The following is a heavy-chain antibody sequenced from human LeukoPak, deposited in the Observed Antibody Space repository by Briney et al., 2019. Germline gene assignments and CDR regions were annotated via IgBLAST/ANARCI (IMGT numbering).Heavy chain of an antibody. CDR2: ISRSSRYI. D-gene: IGHD3-10*02. V-gene: IGHV3-21*01. CDR3: AELGITMIGGV. J-gene: IGHJ6*04. CDR1: AFTFSSYD. Sequence: GGSMRLSCTASAFTFSSYDMTWVRQAPGKGPEWVSSISRSSRYIYYVDSVKGRFTISRDNAKNSLYLQMNSLRAEDTAVYYCAELGITMIGGVWGKGTTVTISS.